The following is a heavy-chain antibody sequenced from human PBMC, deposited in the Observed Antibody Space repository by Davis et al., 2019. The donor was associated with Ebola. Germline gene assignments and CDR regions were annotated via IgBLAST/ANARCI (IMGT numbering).Heavy chain of an antibody. D-gene: IGHD2-15*01. CDR1: GGSVSSGSYY. V-gene: IGHV4-61*01. Sequence: SETLSLTCTVSGGSVSSGSYYWSWIRQPPGKGLEWIGYIYYSGSTNYNPSLKSRVTISVDTSKNQFSLKLSSVTAADTAVYYCARLGYCSGGSCTEGLDYWGQGTLVTVSS. CDR2: IYYSGST. J-gene: IGHJ4*02. CDR3: ARLGYCSGGSCTEGLDY.